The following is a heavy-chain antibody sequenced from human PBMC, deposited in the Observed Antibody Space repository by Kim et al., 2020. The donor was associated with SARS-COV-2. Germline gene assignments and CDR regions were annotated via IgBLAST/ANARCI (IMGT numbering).Heavy chain of an antibody. CDR3: TKARGYLDY. V-gene: IGHV3-23*01. CDR2: GDT. J-gene: IGHJ4*02. Sequence: GDTFYAGSVKGRFTISRDNSKNTVFLQMNSLRDEDTAIYYCTKARGYLDYWGQGALVTVSS. D-gene: IGHD3-22*01.